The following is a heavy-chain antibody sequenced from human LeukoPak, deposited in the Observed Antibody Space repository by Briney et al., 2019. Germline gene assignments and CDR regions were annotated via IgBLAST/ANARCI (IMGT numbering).Heavy chain of an antibody. CDR1: GFTFSSYG. V-gene: IGHV3-30*18. J-gene: IGHJ6*02. Sequence: GGSLRLSCAASGFTFSSYGMHWVRQAPGKGLEWVAVISYDGSNKYYADSVKGRFTISRDNSKNTLYLQMNSLRAEDTAVYYCANLVSSSGYYYYGMDVWGQGTTVTVSS. CDR3: ANLVSSSGYYYYGMDV. CDR2: ISYDGSNK. D-gene: IGHD6-19*01.